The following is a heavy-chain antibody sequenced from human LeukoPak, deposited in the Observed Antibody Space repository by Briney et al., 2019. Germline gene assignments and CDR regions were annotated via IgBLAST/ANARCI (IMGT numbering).Heavy chain of an antibody. J-gene: IGHJ6*02. CDR1: GYSFTSYW. CDR2: IYPGESDS. CDR3: ASYSSGWSYGMDV. D-gene: IGHD6-19*01. V-gene: IGHV5-51*01. Sequence: GESLKISCKGSGYSFTSYWIGWVRQMPGKGLEWMGIIYPGESDSRYSPSFQGQVTISADRSISTAYLQWSSLKASDTAIYYCASYSSGWSYGMDVWGQGTTVTVSS.